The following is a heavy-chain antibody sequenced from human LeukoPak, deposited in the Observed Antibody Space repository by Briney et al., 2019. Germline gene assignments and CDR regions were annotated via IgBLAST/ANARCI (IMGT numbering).Heavy chain of an antibody. CDR3: ARARDIVVVPAARRTNWFDP. CDR1: GYTFTSYG. J-gene: IGHJ5*02. V-gene: IGHV1-18*01. CDR2: ISAYNGNT. Sequence: ASVKVSRKASGYTFTSYGISWVRQAPGQGLEWMGWISAYNGNTNYAQKFQGRVTMTRNTSISTAYMELSSLRSEDTAVYYCARARDIVVVPAARRTNWFDPWGQGTLVTVSS. D-gene: IGHD2-2*01.